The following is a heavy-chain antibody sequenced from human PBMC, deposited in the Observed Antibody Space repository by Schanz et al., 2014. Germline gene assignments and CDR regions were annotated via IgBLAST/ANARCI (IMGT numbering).Heavy chain of an antibody. Sequence: QVQVVQSGAEVKKPGASVKVSCKASGYTFTDYGVIWVRQAPGQGLEWMGWISPYNGNTNYAQKLQGRVTMTADTSTSTAYMDLRSLTSDDSAVYYCARDRDQWDGNYLDYWGQGTLVTVSS. CDR2: ISPYNGNT. CDR3: ARDRDQWDGNYLDY. V-gene: IGHV1-18*01. D-gene: IGHD1-26*01. CDR1: GYTFTDYG. J-gene: IGHJ4*02.